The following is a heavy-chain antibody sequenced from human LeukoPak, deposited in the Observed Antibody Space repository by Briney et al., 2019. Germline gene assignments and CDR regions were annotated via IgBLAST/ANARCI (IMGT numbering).Heavy chain of an antibody. Sequence: GGSLRLSCAASGFTFSSYWMHWVRQAPGKGLVWVSRINSDGSSTSYADSVKGRFTISRDNSKNTLYLQMNSLRAEDTAVYYCAKGKLWSNFDYRGQGTLVTVSS. CDR3: AKGKLWSNFDY. CDR2: INSDGSST. D-gene: IGHD5-18*01. J-gene: IGHJ4*02. CDR1: GFTFSSYW. V-gene: IGHV3-74*01.